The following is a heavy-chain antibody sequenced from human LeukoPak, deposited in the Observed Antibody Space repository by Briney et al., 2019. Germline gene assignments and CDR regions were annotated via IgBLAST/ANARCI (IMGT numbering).Heavy chain of an antibody. CDR2: INHSGST. J-gene: IGHJ4*02. CDR1: GGSFSGYY. V-gene: IGHV4-34*01. CDR3: AISYFDY. Sequence: SETLSLTCAVYGGSFSGYYWSWIRQPPGKGLEWIGEINHSGSTNYNPSLKSRVTISVDTSKNQFSLKPSSVTAADTAVYYCAISYFDYWGQGTLVTVSS.